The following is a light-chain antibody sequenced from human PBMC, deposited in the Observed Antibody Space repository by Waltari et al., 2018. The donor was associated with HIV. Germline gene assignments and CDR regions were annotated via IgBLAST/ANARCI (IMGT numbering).Light chain of an antibody. Sequence: DIQMNQSPSSLSASVGDRVTITCRASQNIRSNLNWYQQKPGKAPRLLIYAASSLQNMVPSRFSGSGSGTDFTLTISSLQPEDFATYHCQQSYSSPPTFGQGTNVEIK. CDR1: QNIRSN. CDR3: QQSYSSPPT. CDR2: AAS. J-gene: IGKJ1*01. V-gene: IGKV1-39*01.